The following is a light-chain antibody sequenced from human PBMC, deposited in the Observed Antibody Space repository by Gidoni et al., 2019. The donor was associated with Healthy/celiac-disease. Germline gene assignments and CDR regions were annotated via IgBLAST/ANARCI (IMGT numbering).Light chain of an antibody. CDR3: QQYNSYPFT. CDR2: KAS. V-gene: IGKV1-5*03. Sequence: DIQMTQSPSTLSASVGDRVTITCRASQSISSWLAWYQQKPGKAPKLLIYKASSLESGVPSRFSCSGSGTEFTLTIRSLQPDDFATYSCQQYNSYPFTFGQGTKLEIK. CDR1: QSISSW. J-gene: IGKJ2*01.